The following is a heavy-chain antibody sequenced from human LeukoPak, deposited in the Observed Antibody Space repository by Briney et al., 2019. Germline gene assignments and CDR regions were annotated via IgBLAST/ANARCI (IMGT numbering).Heavy chain of an antibody. D-gene: IGHD6-6*01. CDR1: GFTFSSYS. CDR2: ISSSSSYI. J-gene: IGHJ4*02. V-gene: IGHV3-21*01. CDR3: ARGYSSSPLGDY. Sequence: PGGSLRLPCAASGFTFSSYSMNWVRQAPGKGLEWVSSISSSSSYIYYADSVKGRFTISRDNAKNSLYLQMNSLRAEDTAVYYCARGYSSSPLGDYWGQGTLVTVSS.